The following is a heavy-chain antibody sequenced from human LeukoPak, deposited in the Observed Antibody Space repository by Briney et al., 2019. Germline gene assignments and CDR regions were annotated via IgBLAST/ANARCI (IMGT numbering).Heavy chain of an antibody. CDR2: IKQDGSEK. D-gene: IGHD6-19*01. CDR3: ARHGSGWYQKDY. Sequence: GSLRLSCAASGFTFNCFWMGLVRQAPGKGPEGVANIKQDGSEKYYVDSVKGRFTISRDNAKNSLYLQMNSLRAEDTAVYYCARHGSGWYQKDYWGQGTLVTVSS. V-gene: IGHV3-7*01. CDR1: GFTFNCFW. J-gene: IGHJ4*02.